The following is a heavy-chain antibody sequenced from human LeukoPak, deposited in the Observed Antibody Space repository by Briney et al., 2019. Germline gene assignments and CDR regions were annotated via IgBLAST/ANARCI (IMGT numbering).Heavy chain of an antibody. CDR1: GFSLSSYE. Sequence: GGSLRLSCEASGFSLSSYEMNWVRQAPGKGLEWVSHISSRCSTIYYADSVKGRFTISRDNAKNSLYLQMNSLRAEDTAVYYCARVGWVLRYAFDIWGQGTMVTVSS. D-gene: IGHD3-16*01. J-gene: IGHJ3*02. CDR2: ISSRCSTI. V-gene: IGHV3-48*03. CDR3: ARVGWVLRYAFDI.